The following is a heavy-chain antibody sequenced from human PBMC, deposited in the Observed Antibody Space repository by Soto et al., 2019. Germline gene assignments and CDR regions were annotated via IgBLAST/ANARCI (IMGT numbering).Heavy chain of an antibody. D-gene: IGHD3-16*01. V-gene: IGHV4-4*07. CDR2: IYTSGST. J-gene: IGHJ5*02. CDR1: GGSISSYY. Sequence: SLTCTVSGGSISSYYWSWIRQPAGKGLEWIGRIYTSGSTNYNPSLKSRVTMSVDTSKNQFSLKLSSVTAADTAVYYCARDLGWGRYINWFDTWGQGTLGTVPS. CDR3: ARDLGWGRYINWFDT.